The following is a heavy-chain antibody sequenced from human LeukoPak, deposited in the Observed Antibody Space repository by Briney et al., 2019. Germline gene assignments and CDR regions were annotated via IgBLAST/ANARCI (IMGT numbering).Heavy chain of an antibody. D-gene: IGHD2-21*02. CDR2: IIPIFGTA. V-gene: IGHV1-69*13. Sequence: ASVKVSCKASGGTFSSYAISWVRQAPGQGREWMGGIIPIFGTANYAQKFQGRVTITADESTSTAYMELSSLRSEDTAVYYCAREGPENDAYCGGDCYSSLRYYYGMDVWGQGTTVTVSS. J-gene: IGHJ6*02. CDR1: GGTFSSYA. CDR3: AREGPENDAYCGGDCYSSLRYYYGMDV.